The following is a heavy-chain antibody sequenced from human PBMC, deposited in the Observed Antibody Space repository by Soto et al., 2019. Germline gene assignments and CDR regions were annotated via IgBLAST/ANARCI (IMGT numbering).Heavy chain of an antibody. J-gene: IGHJ4*02. Sequence: QVQLVQSGAEVKKPGSSVKVSCKASGGTFSSYAISWVRQAPGQGLEWMGGIIPIFGTANYVQKFQGRFTITADESTSTAYMELSSLRSEDTAVYYCAILPDGSGSSPPGFDYWGQGTLVTVSS. CDR2: IIPIFGTA. CDR1: GGTFSSYA. D-gene: IGHD3-10*01. V-gene: IGHV1-69*01. CDR3: AILPDGSGSSPPGFDY.